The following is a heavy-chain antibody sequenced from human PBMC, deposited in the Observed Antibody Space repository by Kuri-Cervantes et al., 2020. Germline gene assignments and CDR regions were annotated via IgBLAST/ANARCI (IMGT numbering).Heavy chain of an antibody. V-gene: IGHV3-9*01. J-gene: IGHJ6*02. CDR2: ISWNSGRI. CDR1: GFTFDDYA. Sequence: SLKISCAASGFTFDDYAMHWVRQAPGTGLEWVSGISWNSGRIAYADSVKGRFTVSRDNAKNTLYLQMNSLRAEDTAVYYCARDPEQLVVGDYYYYGMDVWGQGTTVTVSS. CDR3: ARDPEQLVVGDYYYYGMDV. D-gene: IGHD6-13*01.